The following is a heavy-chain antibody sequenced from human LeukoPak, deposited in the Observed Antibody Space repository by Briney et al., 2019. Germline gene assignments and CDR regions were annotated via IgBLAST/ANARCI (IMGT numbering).Heavy chain of an antibody. J-gene: IGHJ5*02. D-gene: IGHD6-13*01. Sequence: SKTLSLTCTVSGGSISSNSYYWGWIRQPPGKGLEWIGSIYYSGTTYYNPSLKSRVTISVDTSKNQFSLKMPSVTAADTAVYYCARSIAAHGPTHNWFDPWGQGTLVPVSS. CDR3: ARSIAAHGPTHNWFDP. CDR2: IYYSGTT. V-gene: IGHV4-39*01. CDR1: GGSISSNSYY.